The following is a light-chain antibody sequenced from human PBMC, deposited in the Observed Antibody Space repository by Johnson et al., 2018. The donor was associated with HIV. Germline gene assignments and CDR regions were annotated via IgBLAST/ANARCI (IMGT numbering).Light chain of an antibody. V-gene: IGLV1-51*02. J-gene: IGLJ1*01. CDR3: GTWDSRLSAGGFV. CDR2: ENN. CDR1: SSNIGNNY. Sequence: QSVLTQPPSVSAAPGQKVTISCSGSSSNIGNNYVSWYQQIPGTAPKLLIYENNKRPSGIPDRFSGSKSGTSATLGITGLQTGAEADYYCGTWDSRLSAGGFVFGTGTKVTVL.